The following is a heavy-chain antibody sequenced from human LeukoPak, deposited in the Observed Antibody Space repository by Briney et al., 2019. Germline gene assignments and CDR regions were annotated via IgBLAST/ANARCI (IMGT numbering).Heavy chain of an antibody. Sequence: PGGSLRLSCAASGFTSSDYTMNWVRRAPGKGLEWVSGISVSDDSTYYGDSVKGRFTMSRDNSNNMLYLQMNSLRAEDTAVYYCARDRYCSSTNCPYDYWGQGTLVTVSP. D-gene: IGHD2-2*01. CDR2: ISVSDDST. CDR1: GFTSSDYT. V-gene: IGHV3-23*01. J-gene: IGHJ4*02. CDR3: ARDRYCSSTNCPYDY.